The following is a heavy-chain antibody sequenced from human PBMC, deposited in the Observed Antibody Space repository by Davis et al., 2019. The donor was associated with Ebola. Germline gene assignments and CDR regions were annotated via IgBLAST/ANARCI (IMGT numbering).Heavy chain of an antibody. CDR1: GFTFRSYA. J-gene: IGHJ2*01. CDR3: AKGFSSGWYWYFDL. CDR2: VGGSGDRT. D-gene: IGHD6-19*01. Sequence: GESLKISCAASGFTFRSYAMSWVRQAPGKGLEWVSAVGGSGDRTYYADSVKGRFTVSRDNSKNTLYLQMNSLRAEDTAVYFCAKGFSSGWYWYFDLWGRGTLVTVSS. V-gene: IGHV3-23*01.